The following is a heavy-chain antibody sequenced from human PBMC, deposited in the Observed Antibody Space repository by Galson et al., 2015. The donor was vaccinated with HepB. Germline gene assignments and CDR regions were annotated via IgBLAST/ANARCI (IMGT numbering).Heavy chain of an antibody. CDR3: AIRRGTYNWNYVDDAFDI. CDR1: GFTFSSYW. J-gene: IGHJ3*02. CDR2: INSDGSST. D-gene: IGHD1-7*01. V-gene: IGHV3-74*01. Sequence: SLRLSCAASGFTFSSYWMHWVRQAPGKGLVWVSRINSDGSSTSYADSVKGRFTISRDNAKNTLYLQMNSLRAEDTAVYYCAIRRGTYNWNYVDDAFDIWGQGTMVTVSS.